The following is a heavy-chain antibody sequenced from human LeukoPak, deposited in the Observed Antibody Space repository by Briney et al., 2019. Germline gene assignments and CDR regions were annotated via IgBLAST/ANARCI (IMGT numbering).Heavy chain of an antibody. V-gene: IGHV3-21*01. J-gene: IGHJ5*02. CDR1: GFTFSSYS. CDR3: ARAGNYYGRHTNWFDP. Sequence: GGSLRLACAASGFTFSSYSMNWVRQAPGKGLEWVSSISSGTSYIYYADSVKGRFTISRDNAKNSLYLQMNSLRAEDTAVYYCARAGNYYGRHTNWFDPWGQGTLVTVSS. D-gene: IGHD3-10*01. CDR2: ISSGTSYI.